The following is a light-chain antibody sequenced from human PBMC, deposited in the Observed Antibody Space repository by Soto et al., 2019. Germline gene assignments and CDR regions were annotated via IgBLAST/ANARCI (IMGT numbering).Light chain of an antibody. CDR3: QQNYRATPWT. V-gene: IGKV1-39*01. CDR1: QSISRY. Sequence: DIHMTQSPSSLSASVGDIVTITCRASQSISRYLNWYQHKPGKAPKLLINAASSLERGVPSSFSGGGSATDFTLNISSLQTDDFATYYCQQNYRATPWTFGQGTKVDIK. J-gene: IGKJ1*01. CDR2: AAS.